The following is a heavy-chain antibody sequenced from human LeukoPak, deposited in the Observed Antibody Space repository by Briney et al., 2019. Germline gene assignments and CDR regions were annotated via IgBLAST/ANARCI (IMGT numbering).Heavy chain of an antibody. CDR2: INQDGSEK. Sequence: QTGGSLRLSCAASGFTFSSYWMVWFRQAPGKGLEWVANINQDGSEKNYVDSVKGRFTISRDNAKNSLYLQMNSLRAEDTPVYFCARVGALSSSWLLYWGQGTLVTVSS. CDR3: ARVGALSSSWLLY. J-gene: IGHJ4*02. CDR1: GFTFSSYW. V-gene: IGHV3-7*01. D-gene: IGHD6-13*01.